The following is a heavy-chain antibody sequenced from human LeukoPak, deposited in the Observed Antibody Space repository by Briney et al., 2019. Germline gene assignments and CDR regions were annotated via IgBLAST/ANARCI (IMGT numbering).Heavy chain of an antibody. CDR3: ARSGGPGIAVAGTENYFDY. J-gene: IGHJ4*02. CDR1: GFTFSSYS. D-gene: IGHD6-19*01. V-gene: IGHV3-21*01. Sequence: GGSLRLSCAASGFTFSSYSMNWVRQAPGEGLEWVSSISSSSSYIYYADSVKGRFTISRDNAKNSLYLQMNSLRAEDTAVYYCARSGGPGIAVAGTENYFDYWGQGTLVTVSS. CDR2: ISSSSSYI.